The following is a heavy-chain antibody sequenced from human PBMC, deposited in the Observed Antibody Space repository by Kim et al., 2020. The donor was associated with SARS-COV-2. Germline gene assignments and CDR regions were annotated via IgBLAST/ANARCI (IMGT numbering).Heavy chain of an antibody. D-gene: IGHD6-13*01. CDR1: GGSISSGGYY. CDR3: ARDRYAGIAAATAPFYYYYGMDV. Sequence: SETLSLTCTVSGGSISSGGYYWSWIRQHPGKGLEWIGYIYYSGSTYYNPSLKSRVTISVDTSKNQFSLKLSSVTAADTAVYYCARDRYAGIAAATAPFYYYYGMDVWGQGTTVTVSS. J-gene: IGHJ6*02. V-gene: IGHV4-31*03. CDR2: IYYSGST.